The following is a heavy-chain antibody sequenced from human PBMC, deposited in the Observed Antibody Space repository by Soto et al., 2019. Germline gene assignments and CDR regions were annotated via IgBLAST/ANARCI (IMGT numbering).Heavy chain of an antibody. V-gene: IGHV4-31*03. CDR1: GGSISSGGYY. CDR3: AGSSGYYSLGDY. CDR2: IYYSGST. D-gene: IGHD3-22*01. J-gene: IGHJ4*02. Sequence: SETLSLTCTVSGGSISSGGYYWSWIRQHPGKGLEWIGYIYYSGSTYYNPSLKSRVTISVDTPKNQFSLKLSSVTAADTAVYYWAGSSGYYSLGDYWGQGTLVTVS.